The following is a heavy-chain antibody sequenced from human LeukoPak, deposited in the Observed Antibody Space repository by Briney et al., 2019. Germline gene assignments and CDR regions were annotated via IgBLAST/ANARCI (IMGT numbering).Heavy chain of an antibody. Sequence: AGGSLRLSCAASGFTFSDYYMSWIRQAPGKGLEWVSYISSSGSTIYYADSVKGRFTISRDNAKNSLYLQMNSLRAEDTAVYYCARVRAYYYYGMDVWGQGTTVTVSS. J-gene: IGHJ6*02. V-gene: IGHV3-11*01. CDR3: ARVRAYYYYGMDV. CDR2: ISSSGSTI. CDR1: GFTFSDYY.